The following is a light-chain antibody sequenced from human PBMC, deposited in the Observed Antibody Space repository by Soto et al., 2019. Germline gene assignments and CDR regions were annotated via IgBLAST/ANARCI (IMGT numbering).Light chain of an antibody. Sequence: DIQMTQSPSTLSASVGDRVTITCRASQSISSWLAWYQQEPGKAPKLLIYKTSSLESGVPSRLSGSGSGTEFTLTISSLQPDEFATYYCQQYISYPRTFGQGTKVEIK. CDR3: QQYISYPRT. CDR2: KTS. J-gene: IGKJ1*01. CDR1: QSISSW. V-gene: IGKV1-5*03.